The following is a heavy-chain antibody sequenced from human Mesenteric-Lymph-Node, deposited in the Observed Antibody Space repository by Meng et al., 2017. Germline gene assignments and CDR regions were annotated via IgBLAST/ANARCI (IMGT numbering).Heavy chain of an antibody. CDR2: IKQDGSEK. D-gene: IGHD3-10*01. J-gene: IGHJ3*02. V-gene: IGHV3-7*01. CDR1: GFTFSSYW. Sequence: GESLKISCAASGFTFSSYWMSWVRQAPGKGLEWVANIKQDGSEKYYVDSVKGRFTISRDNAKNSLYLQMNSLRAEDTAVYYCARVMNFYYYGSGSYYDAFDIWGQGTMVTVSS. CDR3: ARVMNFYYYGSGSYYDAFDI.